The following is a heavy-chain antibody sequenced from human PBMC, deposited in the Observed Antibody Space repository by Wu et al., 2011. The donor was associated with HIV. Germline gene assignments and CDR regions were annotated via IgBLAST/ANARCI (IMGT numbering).Heavy chain of an antibody. CDR3: ARDGETEDYNWFDP. CDR1: GGTFSNFA. J-gene: IGHJ5*02. V-gene: IGHV1-69*01. Sequence: QVQLVQSGAEVKKPGSSVKVSCKASGGTFSNFAISWVRQAPGQGLEWMGGIIPIFGTANYAQKFQGRVTITTDESTSTAYMELSSLRSDDTAVYYCARDGETEDYNWFDPGAREPWSLSPQ. D-gene: IGHD7-27*01. CDR2: IIPIFGTA.